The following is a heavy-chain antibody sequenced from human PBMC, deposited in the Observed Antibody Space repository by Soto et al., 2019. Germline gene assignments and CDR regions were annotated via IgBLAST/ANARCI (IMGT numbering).Heavy chain of an antibody. Sequence: QVQLVESGGGVVQPGRSLRLSCAVSGFTFSSYGMNWVRQAPGKGLEWVAAIYYDGSNKYYADSVRGRFTISRDNFKNTLYPHMNSPGAEDTAVDYCARNSKDDSSGYYAGFDYWGQGTLVTVSS. D-gene: IGHD3-22*01. CDR3: ARNSKDDSSGYYAGFDY. V-gene: IGHV3-33*01. CDR1: GFTFSSYG. CDR2: IYYDGSNK. J-gene: IGHJ4*02.